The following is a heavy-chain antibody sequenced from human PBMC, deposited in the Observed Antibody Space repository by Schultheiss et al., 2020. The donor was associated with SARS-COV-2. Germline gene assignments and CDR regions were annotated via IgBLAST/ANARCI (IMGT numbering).Heavy chain of an antibody. V-gene: IGHV3-23*01. Sequence: GGSLRLSCAASGFTFSSYAMSWVRQAPGKGLEWVSAISGSGGSTYYADSVKGRFTISRDNAKNSLYLQMNSLRAEDTALYYCAKDIGSGSYGLTNDAFDIWGQGTMVTV. J-gene: IGHJ3*02. CDR1: GFTFSSYA. CDR3: AKDIGSGSYGLTNDAFDI. D-gene: IGHD3-10*01. CDR2: ISGSGGST.